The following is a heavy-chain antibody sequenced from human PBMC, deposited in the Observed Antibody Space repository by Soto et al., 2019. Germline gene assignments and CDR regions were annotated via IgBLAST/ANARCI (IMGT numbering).Heavy chain of an antibody. CDR1: GGSISSYH. V-gene: IGHV4-59*01. CDR2: ISYTGSA. D-gene: IGHD2-21*02. J-gene: IGHJ3*01. Sequence: QVQLQESGPGLVKPSETLSLTCTVSGGSISSYHWSWVRQPPGKGLEWIGYISYTGSANYNPSLKNRVTMSVDTSKNQISLELISVTAADTAVYYCARKCGGDCAGAHVFDLWGQGTMIAVSS. CDR3: ARKCGGDCAGAHVFDL.